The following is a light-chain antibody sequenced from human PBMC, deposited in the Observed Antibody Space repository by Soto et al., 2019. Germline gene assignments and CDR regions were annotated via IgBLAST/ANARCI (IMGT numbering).Light chain of an antibody. V-gene: IGKV1-5*01. Sequence: DIQMTQPSTLSASVGDRVTLHCRASQSISTYLAWYQQKPGKAPKVLIYHASNLESGVPSRFSVGGSGTEFTLTISSLQPDDFATYYCQQYYMYSYTFGQGTKLDIK. CDR3: QQYYMYSYT. J-gene: IGKJ2*01. CDR2: HAS. CDR1: QSISTY.